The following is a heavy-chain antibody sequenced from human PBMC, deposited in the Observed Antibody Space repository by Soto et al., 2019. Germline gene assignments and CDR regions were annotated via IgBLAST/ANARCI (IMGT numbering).Heavy chain of an antibody. Sequence: PSEILSLTCAVYGGSFSGYYLSWIRQPPGKGLEWIGEINHSGSTNYNPSLKSRVTISVDTSKNQFSLKLSSVTAADTAVYYCARVNYQYTRSNDYWGQGTLVTVSS. CDR1: GGSFSGYY. J-gene: IGHJ4*02. CDR2: INHSGST. D-gene: IGHD3-10*01. V-gene: IGHV4-34*01. CDR3: ARVNYQYTRSNDY.